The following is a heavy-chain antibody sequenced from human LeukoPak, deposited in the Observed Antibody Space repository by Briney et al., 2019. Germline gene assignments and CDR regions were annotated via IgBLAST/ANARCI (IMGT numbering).Heavy chain of an antibody. Sequence: PGGSLRLSCAASGFTFTSYALTWVRQAPGKGLEWVSTISGNNHVTYYADSVKGRFTISRDTSKNTLYLQMNSLRAEDTAMYYCENQVLAVNRVHLDYWGQGTLVTVSS. V-gene: IGHV3-23*01. J-gene: IGHJ4*02. CDR3: ENQVLAVNRVHLDY. CDR2: ISGNNHVT. CDR1: GFTFTSYA. D-gene: IGHD2-8*01.